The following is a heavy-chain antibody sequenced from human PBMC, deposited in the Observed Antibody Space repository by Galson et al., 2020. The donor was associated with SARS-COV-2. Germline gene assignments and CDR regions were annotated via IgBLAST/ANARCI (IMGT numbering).Heavy chain of an antibody. V-gene: IGHV6-1*01. CDR1: GDSVSSNSTA. J-gene: IGHJ6*02. CDR2: TYYRSKWYN. D-gene: IGHD6-19*01. CDR3: ARESGIAVAGTIYYYYYGMDV. Sequence: SQTLSLTCAISGDSVSSNSTAWNWIRHSPSSGLEWLARTYYRSKWYNDYAVSVKSRITINPDTSKNQFSLQRNSVTPEDTAVYYCARESGIAVAGTIYYYYYGMDVWGQGTTVTVS.